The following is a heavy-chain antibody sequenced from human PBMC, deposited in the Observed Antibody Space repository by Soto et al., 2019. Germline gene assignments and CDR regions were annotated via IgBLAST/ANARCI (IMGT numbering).Heavy chain of an antibody. CDR2: IYYSGST. J-gene: IGHJ4*02. CDR3: ARVGEAAAGRLGGQFDY. D-gene: IGHD6-13*01. V-gene: IGHV4-31*03. CDR1: GGSISSGGYY. Sequence: SETLSLTCTVSGGSISSGGYYWSWIRQHPGKGLEWIGYIYYSGSTYYNPSLKSRVTISVDTSKNQFSLKLSSVTAADTAVYYCARVGEAAAGRLGGQFDYWGQGTLVTVSA.